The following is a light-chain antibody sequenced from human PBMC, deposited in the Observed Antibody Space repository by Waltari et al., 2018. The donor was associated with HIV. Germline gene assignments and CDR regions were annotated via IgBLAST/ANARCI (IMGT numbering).Light chain of an antibody. CDR1: ALPRKY. Sequence: SYELTQPPSASVSPGQTARITCSGDALPRKYSYWYQQKPGQAPVLVIYKDSERPSGIPERFSGSSSGTIVTLTISGVQAEDEADYYCESADSSGSWVFGGGTKLTVL. CDR2: KDS. V-gene: IGLV3-25*03. CDR3: ESADSSGSWV. J-gene: IGLJ3*02.